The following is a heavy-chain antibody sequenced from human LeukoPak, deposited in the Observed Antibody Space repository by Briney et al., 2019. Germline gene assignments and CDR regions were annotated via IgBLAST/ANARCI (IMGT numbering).Heavy chain of an antibody. CDR1: GGSISSYY. D-gene: IGHD2-15*01. V-gene: IGHV4-59*01. J-gene: IGHJ3*01. CDR3: AREWSAFDF. CDR2: IFYSGRT. Sequence: PSETLSLTCTVSGGSISSYYWNWIRQPPGKGLEWIGYIFYSGRTNYNPSLKSRVTISVDTSKNWFSLRLTSVTAADTAVYFCAREWSAFDFWSQGTKVTVSS.